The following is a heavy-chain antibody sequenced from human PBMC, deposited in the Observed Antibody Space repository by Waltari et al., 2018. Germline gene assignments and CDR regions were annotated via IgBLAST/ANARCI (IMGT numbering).Heavy chain of an antibody. CDR2: FNNGGGT. V-gene: IGHV3-66*01. D-gene: IGHD1-1*01. J-gene: IGHJ4*02. Sequence: EVKLVESGGQLVQPGGSLRLACAASGFPVLINYVTLVRQAPGKGLGGISLFNNGGGTSYADSVKGRFTISRDNSKNTLVLQMNSLRVEDTAVYYCARVATGTTGPVDYWGQGAQVTVSS. CDR3: ARVATGTTGPVDY. CDR1: GFPVLINY.